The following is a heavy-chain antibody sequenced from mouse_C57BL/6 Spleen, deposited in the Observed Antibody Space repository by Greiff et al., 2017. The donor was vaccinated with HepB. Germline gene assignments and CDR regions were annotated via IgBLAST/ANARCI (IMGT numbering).Heavy chain of an antibody. Sequence: QVQLQQSGAELVRPGASVKLSCKASGYTFTDYYINWVKQRPGQGLEWIARIYPGSGNTYYNEKFKGKATLTAEKSSSTAYMQLSSLTSEDSAVYFCARNYYGSSFYAMDYWGHGTSVTVSS. D-gene: IGHD1-1*01. J-gene: IGHJ4*01. CDR2: IYPGSGNT. CDR1: GYTFTDYY. CDR3: ARNYYGSSFYAMDY. V-gene: IGHV1-76*01.